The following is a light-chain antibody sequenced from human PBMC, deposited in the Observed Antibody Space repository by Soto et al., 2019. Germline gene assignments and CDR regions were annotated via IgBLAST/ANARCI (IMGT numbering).Light chain of an antibody. V-gene: IGKV3D-11*01. CDR3: QQRSNWHPFT. CDR1: QGVSSY. Sequence: EIVLTQSPATLSLSPGERATLSCRASQGVSSYLAWYQQKPGQAPRLLIYDASNRATGIPARFSGSGPGTDFTLTISSLEPDDCAVYYCQQRSNWHPFTFGPGTKVDIK. CDR2: DAS. J-gene: IGKJ3*01.